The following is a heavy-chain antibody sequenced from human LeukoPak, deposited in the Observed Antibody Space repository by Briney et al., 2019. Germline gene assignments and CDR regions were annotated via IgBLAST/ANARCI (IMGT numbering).Heavy chain of an antibody. CDR3: AKVRLVIPGHFDY. D-gene: IGHD6-19*01. V-gene: IGHV3-23*01. CDR1: GFSFSSYA. CDR2: ISGSGGST. J-gene: IGHJ4*02. Sequence: PGGSLKLSCAASGFSFSSYAMSWVRQAPRKGLEWVSAISGSGGSTYYADSVKGRFTISRDNSKNTLYLQMNSLRAEDTAVYYCAKVRLVIPGHFDYWGQGTLVTVSS.